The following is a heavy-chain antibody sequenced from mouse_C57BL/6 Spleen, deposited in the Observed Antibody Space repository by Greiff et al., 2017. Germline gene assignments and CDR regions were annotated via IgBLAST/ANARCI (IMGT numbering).Heavy chain of an antibody. V-gene: IGHV1-47*01. CDR3: ARVPPYTTVPNYYARDY. D-gene: IGHD1-1*01. J-gene: IGHJ4*01. Sequence: VKLMESGAELVKPGASVKMSCKASGYTFTTYPIEWMKQNHGKSLEWIGNFHPYNDDTKYNEKFKGKATLTVEKSSSTVYLELSRLTSDDSAVYYCARVPPYTTVPNYYARDYWGQGTSVTVSS. CDR1: GYTFTTYP. CDR2: FHPYNDDT.